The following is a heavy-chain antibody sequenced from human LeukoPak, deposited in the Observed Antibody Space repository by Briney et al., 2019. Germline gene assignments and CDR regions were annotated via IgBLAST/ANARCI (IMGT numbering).Heavy chain of an antibody. J-gene: IGHJ3*02. Sequence: GGSLRLSCAASGFTFSSYGMHWVRQAPGKRLEWVAFIRYDGSNKYYADSVKGRFTISRDNSKNTLYLQMNSLRAEDTAVYYCARGALLRYFDWLSTPDAFDIWGQGAMVTVSS. CDR2: IRYDGSNK. V-gene: IGHV3-30*02. D-gene: IGHD3-9*01. CDR3: ARGALLRYFDWLSTPDAFDI. CDR1: GFTFSSYG.